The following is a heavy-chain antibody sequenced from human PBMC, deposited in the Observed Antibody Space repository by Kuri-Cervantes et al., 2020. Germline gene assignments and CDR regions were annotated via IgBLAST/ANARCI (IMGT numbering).Heavy chain of an antibody. D-gene: IGHD1-26*01. Sequence: ASVKVSCKASGYTFTGYYMHWVRQAPGQGLEWMGWINPNSGGTNYAQKFQGRVTMTRDTSISTAYMELSRLRSDDTAVYYCARGVVGATGAFDIWGQGTMVTDSS. CDR1: GYTFTGYY. CDR3: ARGVVGATGAFDI. CDR2: INPNSGGT. J-gene: IGHJ3*02. V-gene: IGHV1-2*02.